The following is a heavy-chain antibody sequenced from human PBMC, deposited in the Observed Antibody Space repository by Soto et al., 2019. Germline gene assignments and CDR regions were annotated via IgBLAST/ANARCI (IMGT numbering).Heavy chain of an antibody. CDR2: ISAFNGKA. Sequence: ASGKVSCKASGGTFSSYAISWVRLAPGQGLEWMGRISAFNGKANYAQKFQGRVTMTTDKSTSTDYMELRSLRSDDTAVYYCARAGYCFGSSCYAYFDYWVQGTLVTVSS. CDR3: ARAGYCFGSSCYAYFDY. J-gene: IGHJ4*02. CDR1: GGTFSSYA. V-gene: IGHV1-18*01. D-gene: IGHD2-15*01.